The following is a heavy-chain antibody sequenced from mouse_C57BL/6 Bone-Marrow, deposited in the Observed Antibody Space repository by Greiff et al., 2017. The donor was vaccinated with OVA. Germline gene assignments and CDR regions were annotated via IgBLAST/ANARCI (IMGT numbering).Heavy chain of an antibody. V-gene: IGHV1-69*01. CDR1: GYTFTSYW. Sequence: VQLQQPGAELVMPGASVKLSCKASGYTFTSYWMHWVKQRPGQGLEWIGEIDPSDSYTNYNQKFKGKSTLTVDKSSSTAYMQLSSLTSEDSAVYYCARSRGLLYAMDYWGQGTSVTVSS. CDR2: IDPSDSYT. J-gene: IGHJ4*01. CDR3: ARSRGLLYAMDY. D-gene: IGHD2-3*01.